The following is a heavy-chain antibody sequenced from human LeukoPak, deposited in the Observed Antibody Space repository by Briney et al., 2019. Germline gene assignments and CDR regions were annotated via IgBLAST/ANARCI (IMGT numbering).Heavy chain of an antibody. CDR1: GFTFSDYY. CDR3: ARARYNSSSWYYYYYMDV. CDR2: ISSSGSTI. J-gene: IGHJ6*03. V-gene: IGHV3-11*04. Sequence: NPGGSLRLSCAASGFTFSDYYMSWIRQAPGKGLEWVSYISSSGSTIYYADSVKGRFTISRDNAKNSLYLQMNSLRAEDTAVYYCARARYNSSSWYYYYYMDVWGKGTTVTVSS. D-gene: IGHD6-13*01.